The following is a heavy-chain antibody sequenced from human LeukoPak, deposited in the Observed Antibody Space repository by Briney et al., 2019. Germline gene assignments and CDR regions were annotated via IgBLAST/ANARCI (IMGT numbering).Heavy chain of an antibody. D-gene: IGHD3-22*01. CDR1: GYTFTGYY. CDR3: ARVPAMIVVVREFDY. J-gene: IGHJ4*02. Sequence: GASVKVSCKASGYTFTGYYMHWVRQAPGQGLEWMGWINPNSGGTNYAQKFQGRVTMTRDTSISTAYMELSRLRSDDTAVYYCARVPAMIVVVREFDYWGQGTLVTVSS. V-gene: IGHV1-2*02. CDR2: INPNSGGT.